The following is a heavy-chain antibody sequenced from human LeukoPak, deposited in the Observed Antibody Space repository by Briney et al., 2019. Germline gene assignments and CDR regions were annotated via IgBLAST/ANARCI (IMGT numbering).Heavy chain of an antibody. D-gene: IGHD2-2*01. Sequence: GGSLRLSCAASGFTFSSYGMNWVRQAPGKGLEWVSYISSSGSTMYYADSVKGRFTISRDNAKNSLYLQMNSLRAEDTAVYYCASDIVVVPANGGFDYWGQGTLVTVSS. V-gene: IGHV3-48*04. CDR3: ASDIVVVPANGGFDY. J-gene: IGHJ4*02. CDR2: ISSSGSTM. CDR1: GFTFSSYG.